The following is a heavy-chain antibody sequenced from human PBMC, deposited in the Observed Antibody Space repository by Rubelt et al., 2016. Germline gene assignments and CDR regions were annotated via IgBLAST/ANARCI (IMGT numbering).Heavy chain of an antibody. J-gene: IGHJ3*02. CDR2: ISVSGDST. Sequence: EVQLVESGGGLVKPGGSLRVSCAASGFTFSSYSMYWVRQAPGKGLEWVSGISVSGDSTYYADSVKGRFTISRDNAKNSLYLQMNSLRAEESAVYYCARDYYDSSGYYCDAFDIWGQGTMVTVSS. D-gene: IGHD3-22*01. CDR3: ARDYYDSSGYYCDAFDI. V-gene: IGHV3-21*01. CDR1: GFTFSSYS.